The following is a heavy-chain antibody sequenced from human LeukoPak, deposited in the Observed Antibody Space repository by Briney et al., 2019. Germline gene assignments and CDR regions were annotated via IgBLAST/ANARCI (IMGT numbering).Heavy chain of an antibody. D-gene: IGHD3-9*01. J-gene: IGHJ6*04. Sequence: PSGTLSLTCAVSGGSISSSNWWSWVRQPPGKGLEWIGEIYHSGSTNYNPSLKSRVTISVDKSKNQFSLKLSSVTAADTAVYYCARDSKIRYFDWAQNYCYGMDVWGKGTTVTVSS. CDR2: IYHSGST. CDR3: ARDSKIRYFDWAQNYCYGMDV. CDR1: GGSISSSNW. V-gene: IGHV4-4*02.